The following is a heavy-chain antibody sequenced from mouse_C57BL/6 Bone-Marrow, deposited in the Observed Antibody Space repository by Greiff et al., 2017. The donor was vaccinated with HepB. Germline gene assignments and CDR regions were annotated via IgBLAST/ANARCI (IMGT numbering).Heavy chain of an antibody. V-gene: IGHV1-22*01. Sequence: VQLQQSGPELVKPGASVKMSCKASGYTFTDYNMHWVKQSHGKSLEWIGYINPNNGGTSYNQKFKGKATLTVNKSSSTAYMELRSLTSEDSAVYYCARGVITTVVHFDYWGQGTTLTVSS. CDR1: GYTFTDYN. D-gene: IGHD1-1*01. J-gene: IGHJ2*01. CDR3: ARGVITTVVHFDY. CDR2: INPNNGGT.